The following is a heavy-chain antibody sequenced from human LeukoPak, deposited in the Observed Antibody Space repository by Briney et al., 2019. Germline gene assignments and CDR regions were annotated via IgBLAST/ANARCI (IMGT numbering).Heavy chain of an antibody. V-gene: IGHV3-9*01. Sequence: GRSLRLSCAASGFTFDDYAMPWVRQAPGKGLEWVSGISWNSGSIGYADSVKGRFTISRDNAKNSLYLQMNSLRAEDTALYYCAKDKEWELLYYFDYWGQGTLVTVSS. D-gene: IGHD1-26*01. J-gene: IGHJ4*02. CDR1: GFTFDDYA. CDR3: AKDKEWELLYYFDY. CDR2: ISWNSGSI.